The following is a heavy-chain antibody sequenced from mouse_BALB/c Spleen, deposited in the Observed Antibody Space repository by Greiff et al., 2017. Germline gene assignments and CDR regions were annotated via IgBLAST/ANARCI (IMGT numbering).Heavy chain of an antibody. D-gene: IGHD2-4*01. CDR2: ISSGGSYT. J-gene: IGHJ4*01. Sequence: EVKLQESGGGLVKPGGSLKLSCAASGFTFSSYAMSWVRQSPEKRLEWVAEISSGGSYTYYPDTVTGRFTISRDNAKNTLYLEMSSLRSEDTAMYYCARFYDYDALYAMDYWGQGTSVTVSS. CDR1: GFTFSSYA. CDR3: ARFYDYDALYAMDY. V-gene: IGHV5-9-4*01.